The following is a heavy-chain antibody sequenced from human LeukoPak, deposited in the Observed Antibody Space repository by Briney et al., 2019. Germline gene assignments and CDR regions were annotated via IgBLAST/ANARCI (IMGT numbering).Heavy chain of an antibody. CDR3: ARSGGSGSYYARYYYYYMDV. CDR2: INTNTGNA. J-gene: IGHJ6*03. V-gene: IGHV7-4-1*02. D-gene: IGHD3-10*01. CDR1: GYTFTTYA. Sequence: ASVKVSCKASGYTFTTYAMSWVRQAPGQGLEWMGWINTNTGNATYAQGFTGRFVFSLDTSVSTAYLQISSLKAEDTAVYYCARSGGSGSYYARYYYYYMDVWGKGTTVTVSS.